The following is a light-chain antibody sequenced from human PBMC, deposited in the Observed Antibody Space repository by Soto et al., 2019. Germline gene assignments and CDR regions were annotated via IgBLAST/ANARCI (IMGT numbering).Light chain of an antibody. CDR2: DAS. CDR1: QSISSW. CDR3: QQYTSYSRA. Sequence: DIQMTQSPSTLSASVGDRVTITCRASQSISSWLAWYQQKPGKAPKLLIYDASSLESGVPSRFSGSGSGTDFTLTISGLQPDDFTTYYCQQYTSYSRAFGQGTKVDI. J-gene: IGKJ1*01. V-gene: IGKV1-5*01.